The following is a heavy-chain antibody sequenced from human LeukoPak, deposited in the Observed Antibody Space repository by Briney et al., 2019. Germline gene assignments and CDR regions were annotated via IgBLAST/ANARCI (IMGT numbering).Heavy chain of an antibody. CDR1: GGSISSSSYY. CDR3: ARGYCSGGSCYSGFDY. D-gene: IGHD2-15*01. V-gene: IGHV4-39*01. Sequence: SETLSLTCTVSGGSISSSSYYWGWIRQPPGKGLEWIGSIYYSGSTYYNPSLKSRVTISVDTSKNQFSLKLSSVTAADTAVYYCARGYCSGGSCYSGFDYWGQGTLVTVSS. J-gene: IGHJ4*02. CDR2: IYYSGST.